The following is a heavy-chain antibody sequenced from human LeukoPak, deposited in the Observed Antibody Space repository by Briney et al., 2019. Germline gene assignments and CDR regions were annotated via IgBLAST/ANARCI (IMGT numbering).Heavy chain of an antibody. J-gene: IGHJ4*02. D-gene: IGHD4-17*01. V-gene: IGHV4-34*01. CDR3: ARGTVTSVDY. CDR1: GGSFSGYY. CDR2: INHSGST. Sequence: SETLSLTCAVYGGSFSGYYWSWIRQPPGKGLEWIGEINHSGSTNYNPSLKSRVTISVDTSKNQFSLKLSSVTAADTAVYYCARGTVTSVDYWGQGTLVTVSS.